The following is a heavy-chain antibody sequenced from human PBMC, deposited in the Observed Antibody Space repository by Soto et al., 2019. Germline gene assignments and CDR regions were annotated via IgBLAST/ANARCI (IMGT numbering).Heavy chain of an antibody. J-gene: IGHJ4*02. CDR3: AKAHGATAGTRVTY. CDR1: GFIFSNFN. CDR2: ISSVGTNI. Sequence: PGGSLSLSCVASGFIFSNFNMIWVRQAPGKGLEWVSFISSVGTNIDYADSVKGRFTISRDNAKNSLYLQMNSLRAEDTAVYYCAKAHGATAGTRVTYWGQGTILTVYS. V-gene: IGHV3-21*01. D-gene: IGHD6-13*01.